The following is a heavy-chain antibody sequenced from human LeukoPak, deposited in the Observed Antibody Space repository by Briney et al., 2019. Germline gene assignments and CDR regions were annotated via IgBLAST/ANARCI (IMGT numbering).Heavy chain of an antibody. CDR3: AREVIVVAPTGNDAFDI. J-gene: IGHJ3*02. CDR2: IYYSGST. V-gene: IGHV4-59*01. Sequence: SETLSLTCTVSGGSISSYYWSWIRQPPGKGLEWIGYIYYSGSTNYNPSLKGRVTISVDTSKNQFSLKLSSVTAADTAVYYCAREVIVVAPTGNDAFDIWGQGTMVTVSS. D-gene: IGHD3-22*01. CDR1: GGSISSYY.